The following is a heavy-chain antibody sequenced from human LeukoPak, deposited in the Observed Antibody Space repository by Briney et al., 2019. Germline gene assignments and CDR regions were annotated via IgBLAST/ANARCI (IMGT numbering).Heavy chain of an antibody. CDR3: ARDGYCSSTSCYDSWFDP. Sequence: SETLSLTCTVSGDSISSSNSYRGWIRQPPGKGLEWIGSLYYSGSSYYNPSLKSRVTISADTSKNQFSLKLSSVTAADTAVYYCARDGYCSSTSCYDSWFDPWGQGTLVTVSS. CDR1: GDSISSSNSY. V-gene: IGHV4-39*07. CDR2: LYYSGSS. J-gene: IGHJ5*02. D-gene: IGHD2-2*03.